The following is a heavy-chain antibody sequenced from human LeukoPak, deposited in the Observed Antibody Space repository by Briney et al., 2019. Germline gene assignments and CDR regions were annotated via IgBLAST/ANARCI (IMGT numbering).Heavy chain of an antibody. J-gene: IGHJ6*02. CDR2: IYYSGST. CDR3: ARHHYDFWSGYYRDYGMDV. V-gene: IGHV4-31*03. Sequence: SETLSLTCTVSGGSISSGGYYWSWIRQHPGKGLEWIGYIYYSGSTYYNPSLKSRVTISVDTSKNQFSLKLSSATAADTAVYYCARHHYDFWSGYYRDYGMDVWGQGTTVTVSS. D-gene: IGHD3-3*01. CDR1: GGSISSGGYY.